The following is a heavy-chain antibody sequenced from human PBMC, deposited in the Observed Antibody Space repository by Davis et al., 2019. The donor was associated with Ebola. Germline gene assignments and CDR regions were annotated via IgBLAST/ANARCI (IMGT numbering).Heavy chain of an antibody. D-gene: IGHD2-15*01. V-gene: IGHV3-7*03. Sequence: GESLTISCAASGFTFSSYWMSWVRQAPGKGLEWVANIKQDGSEKYYVDSVKGRFTISRDNAKNSLYLQMNSLRAEDTAVYYCAREGRYCSGGSCYLPMIWGQGTLVTVSS. CDR2: IKQDGSEK. CDR1: GFTFSSYW. J-gene: IGHJ4*02. CDR3: AREGRYCSGGSCYLPMI.